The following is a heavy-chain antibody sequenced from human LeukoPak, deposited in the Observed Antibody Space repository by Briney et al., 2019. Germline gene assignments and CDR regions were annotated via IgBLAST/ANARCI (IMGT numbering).Heavy chain of an antibody. CDR2: IRYDGSNK. J-gene: IGHJ4*02. Sequence: GGSLRLSCAASGFTFSSYGMHWVRQAPGKGLEWVAFIRYDGSNKYYADSVKGRFTISRDNPKNTLYLQMNSLRAEDTAVYYCANSVVGASSFDYWGQGTLVTVSS. D-gene: IGHD2-15*01. CDR3: ANSVVGASSFDY. CDR1: GFTFSSYG. V-gene: IGHV3-30*02.